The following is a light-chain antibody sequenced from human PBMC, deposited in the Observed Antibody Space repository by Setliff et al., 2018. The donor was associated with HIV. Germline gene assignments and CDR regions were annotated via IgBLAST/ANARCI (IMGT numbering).Light chain of an antibody. Sequence: NFMLTQPHSVSGSPGKTVTISCTRSSGIIAGYYVQWYQQRPGSSPTTVIYEDNQRPSGAPDRFSGSIDSASNSASLTISGLRTEDEADYYCQSYDERSQVFGGGTKVTVL. CDR3: QSYDERSQV. V-gene: IGLV6-57*01. CDR2: EDN. J-gene: IGLJ3*02. CDR1: SGIIAGYY.